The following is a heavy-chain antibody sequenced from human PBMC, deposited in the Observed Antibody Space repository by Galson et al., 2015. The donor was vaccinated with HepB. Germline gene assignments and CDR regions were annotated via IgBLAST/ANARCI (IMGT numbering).Heavy chain of an antibody. CDR3: ARDSYSSGWYGYYYYGMDV. J-gene: IGHJ6*02. D-gene: IGHD6-19*01. CDR2: ISSSSSYI. Sequence: SLRLTCAASGFTFSSYSMNWVRQAPGKGLEWVSSISSSSSYIYYADSVKGRFTISRDNAKNSLYLQMNSLRAEDTAVYYCARDSYSSGWYGYYYYGMDVWGQGTTVTVSS. V-gene: IGHV3-21*01. CDR1: GFTFSSYS.